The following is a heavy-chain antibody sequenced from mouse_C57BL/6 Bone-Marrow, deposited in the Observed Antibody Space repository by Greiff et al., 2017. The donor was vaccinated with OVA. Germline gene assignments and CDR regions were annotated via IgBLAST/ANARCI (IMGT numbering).Heavy chain of an antibody. V-gene: IGHV5-17*01. J-gene: IGHJ4*01. D-gene: IGHD2-5*01. CDR2: ISSGSSTI. CDR1: GFTFSDYG. CDR3: ARDYSNYGRGAMDY. Sequence: EVQGVESGGGLVKPGGSLKLSCAASGFTFSDYGMHWVRQAPEKGLEWVAYISSGSSTIYYADTVKGRFTISRDNAKNTLFLQMTSLRSEDTAMYYCARDYSNYGRGAMDYWGQGTSVTVSS.